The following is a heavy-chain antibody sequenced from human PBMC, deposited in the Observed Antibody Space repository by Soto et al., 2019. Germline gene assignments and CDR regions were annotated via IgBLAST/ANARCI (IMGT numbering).Heavy chain of an antibody. J-gene: IGHJ5*02. CDR3: ARAWDYVWFDP. V-gene: IGHV4-59*01. CDR1: GGSISSYY. Sequence: QVQLQESGPGLVKPSETLSLTCTVSGGSISSYYWSWIRQPPGKGLEWIGYIYYSGSTNYNPSLKSRVTISVDTAKNQCSLKLSSVTAADTAVYYCARAWDYVWFDPWGQGTLVTVSS. CDR2: IYYSGST. D-gene: IGHD1-7*01.